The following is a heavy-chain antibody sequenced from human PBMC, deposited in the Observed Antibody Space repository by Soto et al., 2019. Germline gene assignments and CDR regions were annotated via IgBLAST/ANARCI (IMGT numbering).Heavy chain of an antibody. V-gene: IGHV4-34*12. CDR3: VRPHYQSNTFYSYFDY. Sequence: PSETLSLTCVVSGGSFSPYYWSWIRQPPGRGLEWIGQIFHGGSTNYSPSLKSRVTISVDTSKNQFSLELSSVTAADTAVYYCVRPHYQSNTFYSYFDYWGQGTLVTVS. D-gene: IGHD2-15*01. J-gene: IGHJ4*02. CDR2: IFHGGST. CDR1: GGSFSPYY.